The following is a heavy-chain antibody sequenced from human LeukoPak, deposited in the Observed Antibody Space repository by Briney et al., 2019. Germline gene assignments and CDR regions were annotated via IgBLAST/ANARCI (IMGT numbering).Heavy chain of an antibody. Sequence: SETLSLTCAVYVGSFSGYYWSWIRQPPGKGLEWIGEINHSGSTNYNPSLKSRVTISVDTSKNQFSLKLSSVTAADTAVYYCARGVYGDYDPLDYYYYGMDVWGQGTTVTVSS. J-gene: IGHJ6*02. CDR2: INHSGST. D-gene: IGHD4-17*01. CDR3: ARGVYGDYDPLDYYYYGMDV. V-gene: IGHV4-34*01. CDR1: VGSFSGYY.